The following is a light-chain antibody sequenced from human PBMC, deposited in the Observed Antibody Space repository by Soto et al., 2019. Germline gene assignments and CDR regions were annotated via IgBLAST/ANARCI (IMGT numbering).Light chain of an antibody. CDR3: QHYNDWPPTWT. J-gene: IGKJ1*01. V-gene: IGKV3D-15*01. CDR1: QSVSSK. CDR2: GAS. Sequence: EIVMTQSPATLSVSPGERATLSCRASQSVSSKLAWYQQKPGQAPRVLIFGASTRATGIPARFSGGGSGTDFTLTISSRQSKDFAVYFCQHYNDWPPTWTFDQGTRVEIK.